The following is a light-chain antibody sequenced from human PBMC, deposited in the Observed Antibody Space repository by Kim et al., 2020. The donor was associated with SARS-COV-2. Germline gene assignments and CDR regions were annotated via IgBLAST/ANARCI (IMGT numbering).Light chain of an antibody. J-gene: IGKJ4*01. CDR1: QNINTW. Sequence: DIQMTQTPSTLSASVGDRVTITCRASQNINTWLAWYHQRPGKAPKVLIYRASSLESGVPPRFSGSGSGTEFTLSISSLHPDDSGTYYCQQLNSDPLTFGGGTKVDIK. V-gene: IGKV1-5*03. CDR2: RAS. CDR3: QQLNSDPLT.